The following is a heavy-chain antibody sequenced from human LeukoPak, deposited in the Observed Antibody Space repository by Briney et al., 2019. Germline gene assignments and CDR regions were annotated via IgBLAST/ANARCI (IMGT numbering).Heavy chain of an antibody. CDR1: GFTFSSYA. CDR3: AKAQIAAGTTYYFDY. J-gene: IGHJ4*02. CDR2: ISGSGGST. Sequence: GGSLRLSCAASGFTFSSYAMSWDRQAPGKGLEWVSAISGSGGSTYYADSVKGRFTISRDNSKNALYLQMNSLRAEDTAVYYCAKAQIAAGTTYYFDYWGQGTLVTVSS. V-gene: IGHV3-23*01. D-gene: IGHD6-13*01.